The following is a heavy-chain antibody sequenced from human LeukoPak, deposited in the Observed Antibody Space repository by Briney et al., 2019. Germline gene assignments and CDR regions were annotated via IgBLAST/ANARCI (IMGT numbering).Heavy chain of an antibody. Sequence: ASVKVSCKASGYTFTSYDINWVRQATGQGLEWMGWMNPNSGNTGYAQKFQGRVTITRNTSISTAYMELSSLRSEDTAVYYCARRKYSRKNSSGYNAFDIWGQGTMVTVSS. D-gene: IGHD3-22*01. CDR2: MNPNSGNT. CDR3: ARRKYSRKNSSGYNAFDI. V-gene: IGHV1-8*03. CDR1: GYTFTSYD. J-gene: IGHJ3*02.